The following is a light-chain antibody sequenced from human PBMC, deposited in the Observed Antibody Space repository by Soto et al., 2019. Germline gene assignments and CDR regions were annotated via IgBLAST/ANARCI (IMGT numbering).Light chain of an antibody. J-gene: IGKJ2*01. CDR3: HQSYSDPPT. Sequence: DIQMTQSPSSLSASVGDRVTITCRASQRISGYLNWFQQKPGKAPNLLVYHTSNLQSGVPPRFSGSGSGTEFTLTISSLQPEDSATYYCHQSYSDPPTFGQGTKLDIK. CDR2: HTS. V-gene: IGKV1-39*01. CDR1: QRISGY.